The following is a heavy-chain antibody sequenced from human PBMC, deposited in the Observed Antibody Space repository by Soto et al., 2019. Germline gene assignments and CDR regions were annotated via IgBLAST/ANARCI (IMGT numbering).Heavy chain of an antibody. J-gene: IGHJ6*03. CDR1: GGSISSSSYY. D-gene: IGHD3-16*01. V-gene: IGHV4-39*01. CDR2: IYYSGST. CDR3: ARRGSSRLYYYYYMDV. Sequence: PSETLSLTCTVSGGSISSSSYYWGWIRQPPGKGLEWIGSIYYSGSTYYNPSLKSRVTLSVDTSKNQFSLKLSSVTAADTAVYYCARRGSSRLYYYYYMDVWGKGTTVTVSS.